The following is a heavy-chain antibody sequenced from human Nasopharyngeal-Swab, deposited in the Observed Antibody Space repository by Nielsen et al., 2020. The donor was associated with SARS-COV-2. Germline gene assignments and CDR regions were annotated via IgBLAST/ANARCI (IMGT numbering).Heavy chain of an antibody. V-gene: IGHV4-39*01. J-gene: IGHJ5*02. D-gene: IGHD3-3*01. CDR2: IYYSGST. Sequence: IRQPPGKGLEWIGSIYYSGSTYYNPSLKSRVTISVDTSKNQFSLKLSSVTAADTAVYYCARMYYDFWSGYYEVYNWFDPWGQGTLVTVSS. CDR3: ARMYYDFWSGYYEVYNWFDP.